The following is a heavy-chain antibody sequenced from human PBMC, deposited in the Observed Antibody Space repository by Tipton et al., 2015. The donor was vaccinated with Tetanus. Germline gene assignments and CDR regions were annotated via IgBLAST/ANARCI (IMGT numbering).Heavy chain of an antibody. J-gene: IGHJ6*02. D-gene: IGHD6-19*01. CDR1: GFTFSDYY. V-gene: IGHV3-11*01. CDR2: ISSSGSTI. CDR3: ARVLRSVAGPGDYYYGMDV. Sequence: AASGFTFSDYYMSWIRQAPGKGLEWVSYISSSGSTIYYADSVKGRFTISRGNAKNSLYLQMNSRRAEDTAVYYCARVLRSVAGPGDYYYGMDVWGQGTTVTVSS.